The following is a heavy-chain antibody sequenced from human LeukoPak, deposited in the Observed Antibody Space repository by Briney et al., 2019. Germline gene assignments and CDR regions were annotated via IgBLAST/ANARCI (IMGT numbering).Heavy chain of an antibody. J-gene: IGHJ4*02. CDR2: IIPIFGTA. CDR1: EGTFSSYA. D-gene: IGHD3-22*01. CDR3: ATSWGGSGYYYYFDY. Sequence: TSVKVSCKASEGTFSSYAISWVRQAPGRGLEWMGGIIPIFGTANYAQKFQGRVTITADESTSTAYMELSSLRSEDTAVYYCATSWGGSGYYYYFDYWGQGTLVTVSS. V-gene: IGHV1-69*13.